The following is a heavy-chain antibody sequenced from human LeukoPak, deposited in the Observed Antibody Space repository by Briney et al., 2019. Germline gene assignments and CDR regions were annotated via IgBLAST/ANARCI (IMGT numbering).Heavy chain of an antibody. CDR2: IYYSGST. CDR1: GGSVSSGSYY. CDR3: ARAFSSSWLEARWFDP. J-gene: IGHJ5*02. V-gene: IGHV4-61*01. Sequence: PETLSLTCTVSGGSVSSGSYYWSWIRQPPGKGLEWIGYIYYSGSTNYNPSLKSRVTISVDTSKNQFSLKLSSVTAADTAVYYCARAFSSSWLEARWFDPWGQGTLVTVSS. D-gene: IGHD6-13*01.